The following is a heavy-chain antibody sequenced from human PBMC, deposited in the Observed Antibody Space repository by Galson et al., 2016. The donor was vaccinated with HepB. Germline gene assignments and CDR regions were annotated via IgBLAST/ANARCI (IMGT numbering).Heavy chain of an antibody. Sequence: SLRLSCAVSGITFRSYTMNWVRQAPGKGLEWVSSISGGSSYIYYADSVKGRFTISRDNAKNSLYLQMNNLTPDDTAIYYCARGGGTSSYYYWGMDVWGQGTTVTVSS. V-gene: IGHV3-21*01. CDR3: ARGGGTSSYYYWGMDV. D-gene: IGHD1-14*01. CDR2: ISGGSSYI. CDR1: GITFRSYT. J-gene: IGHJ6*02.